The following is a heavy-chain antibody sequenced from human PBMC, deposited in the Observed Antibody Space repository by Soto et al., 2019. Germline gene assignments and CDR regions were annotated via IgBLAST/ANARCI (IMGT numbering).Heavy chain of an antibody. J-gene: IGHJ4*02. CDR1: GYTFTSYA. D-gene: IGHD3-3*01. V-gene: IGHV1-3*01. CDR2: INAGNGNT. CDR3: ARCWSGYSWPFDY. Sequence: EASVKVSCKASGYTFTSYAMHWVRQAPGQRLEWMGWINAGNGNTKYSQKFQGRVTITRDTSASTAYMELSSLRSEDTAVYYCARCWSGYSWPFDYWGQGTLVTVSS.